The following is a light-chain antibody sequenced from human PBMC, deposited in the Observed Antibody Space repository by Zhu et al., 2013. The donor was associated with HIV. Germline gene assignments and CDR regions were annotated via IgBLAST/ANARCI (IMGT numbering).Light chain of an antibody. Sequence: DIVMTQSPDSLAVSLGERATINCKSSQSVLYNSNNKNYLTWYQQKPGQPPKLLIYWASTRESGVPDRFSGSGSGTDFTLTISSLQAEDVAVYYCQQYYSTPWTFGQGTEGGN. V-gene: IGKV4-1*01. CDR2: WAS. CDR3: QQYYSTPWT. J-gene: IGKJ1*01. CDR1: QSVLYNSNNKNY.